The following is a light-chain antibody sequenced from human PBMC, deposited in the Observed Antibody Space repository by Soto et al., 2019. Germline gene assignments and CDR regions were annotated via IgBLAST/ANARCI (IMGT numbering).Light chain of an antibody. J-gene: IGLJ1*01. Sequence: QSGLTQPASVSGSPVQSITISCTGTSSDVGGYNYVSWYQQHPGKAPKLMIYDVSNRPSGVSNRFSGSRSGNTASLTISGLQAEDEADYYCSSYTSSSTYVFGTGTKVTVL. CDR3: SSYTSSSTYV. CDR2: DVS. V-gene: IGLV2-14*01. CDR1: SSDVGGYNY.